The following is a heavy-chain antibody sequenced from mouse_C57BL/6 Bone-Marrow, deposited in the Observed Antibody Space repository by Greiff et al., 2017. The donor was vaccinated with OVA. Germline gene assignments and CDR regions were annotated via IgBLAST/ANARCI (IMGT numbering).Heavy chain of an antibody. Sequence: QVQLQQPGAELVMPGASVKLSCTASGYTFTSYWMHWVKQRPGQGLEWIGEIDPSDSYPNNNQKFKVKSRLTIAKSSSKAYMQLSSLTSEDSAVYYCARYDYGERGLWFAYWGQGTLVTVTA. V-gene: IGHV1-69*01. D-gene: IGHD2-4*01. CDR1: GYTFTSYW. J-gene: IGHJ3*01. CDR3: ARYDYGERGLWFAY. CDR2: IDPSDSYP.